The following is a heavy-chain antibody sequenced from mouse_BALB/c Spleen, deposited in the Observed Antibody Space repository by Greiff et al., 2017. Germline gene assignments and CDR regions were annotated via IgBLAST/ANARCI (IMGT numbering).Heavy chain of an antibody. J-gene: IGHJ3*01. V-gene: IGHV5-12-1*01. Sequence: EVQLVESGGGLVKPGGSLKLSCAASGFAFSSYDMSWVRQTPEKRLEWVAYISSGGGSTYYPDTVKGRFTISRDNAKNTLYLQMSSLKSEDTAMYYCARHARPLFAYWGQGTLVTVSA. CDR1: GFAFSSYD. CDR3: ARHARPLFAY. CDR2: ISSGGGST.